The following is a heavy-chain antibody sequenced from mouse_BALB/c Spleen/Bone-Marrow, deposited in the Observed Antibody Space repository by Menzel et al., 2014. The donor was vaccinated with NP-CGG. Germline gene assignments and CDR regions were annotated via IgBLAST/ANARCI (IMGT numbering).Heavy chain of an antibody. CDR3: ARILYWCFDV. CDR2: IYPGSGNT. Sequence: QVQLKDSGPELVKPGASVKISCKASGYTFTDYYINWVKQKPGQGLEWIGWIYPGSGNTKFNERFKCKATLTVDTSSSTAYMQLSSLTSEDTAVYFCARILYWCFDVWGAGTTVTVSS. CDR1: GYTFTDYY. V-gene: IGHV1-84*02. J-gene: IGHJ1*01.